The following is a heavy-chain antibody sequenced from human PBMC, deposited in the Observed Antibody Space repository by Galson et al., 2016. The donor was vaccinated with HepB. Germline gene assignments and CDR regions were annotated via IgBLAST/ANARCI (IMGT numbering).Heavy chain of an antibody. J-gene: IGHJ3*02. V-gene: IGHV4-39*02. CDR3: ARLPTTRQGGAFDI. D-gene: IGHD4-17*01. CDR1: GGSISSSNSF. Sequence: SETLSLTCTVSGGSISSSNSFWGWIRQPPGKGLEWIGSLYYSGTNYYNPSVKSRVTISVDTSNNHFSLKLTSVTVADTAVYYCARLPTTRQGGAFDIWGQGTMVTVSS. CDR2: LYYSGTN.